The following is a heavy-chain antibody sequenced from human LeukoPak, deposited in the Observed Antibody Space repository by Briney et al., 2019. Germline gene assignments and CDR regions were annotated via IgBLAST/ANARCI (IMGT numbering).Heavy chain of an antibody. J-gene: IGHJ5*02. V-gene: IGHV3-30*04. D-gene: IGHD4-17*01. CDR3: ARVHYDDYGDYSGLDP. CDR2: ISYDGSNK. CDR1: GFTFSSYA. Sequence: GGSLRLSCAASGFTFSSYAMHWVRQAPGKGLEWVAVISYDGSNKYYADSVKGRFTISRDNSKNTLYLQMNSLRAEDTAVYYCARVHYDDYGDYSGLDPWGQGTLVTVSS.